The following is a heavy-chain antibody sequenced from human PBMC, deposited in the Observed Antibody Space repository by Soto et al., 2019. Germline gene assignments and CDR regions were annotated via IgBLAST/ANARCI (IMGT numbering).Heavy chain of an antibody. D-gene: IGHD2-2*01. CDR3: ARERGYCSSTSCVYGMDV. J-gene: IGHJ6*02. CDR2: INPSGGST. CDR1: GYTFTTYN. V-gene: IGHV1-46*01. Sequence: GASVNVSCKASGYTFTTYNMHWVRQAPGQGLEWMGTINPSGGSTTHAQKFQGRVTTTRDTSTSTVYMELSSLGSGDTAVYYCARERGYCSSTSCVYGMDVWGQGTTVTVSS.